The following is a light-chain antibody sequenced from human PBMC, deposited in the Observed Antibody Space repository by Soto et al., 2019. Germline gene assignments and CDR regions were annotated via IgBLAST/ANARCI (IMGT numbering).Light chain of an antibody. Sequence: EIVLTQSPGTLSLSPGERATLSCRASQSVSNNYLAWYQQKPGQAHRLLIYGASNRATGIPDRFSGSGSGTDFTLTISRLEPEDFAVYYCHQYGSSGTFGQGTKVDIK. CDR2: GAS. J-gene: IGKJ1*01. CDR3: HQYGSSGT. CDR1: QSVSNNY. V-gene: IGKV3-20*01.